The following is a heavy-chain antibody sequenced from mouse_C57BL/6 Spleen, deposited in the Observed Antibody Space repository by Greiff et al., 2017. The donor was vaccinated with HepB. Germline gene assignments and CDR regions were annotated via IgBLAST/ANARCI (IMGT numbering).Heavy chain of an antibody. V-gene: IGHV1-80*01. CDR1: GYAFSSYW. Sequence: VQLQQSGAELVKPGASVKISCKASGYAFSSYWMNWVKQRPGKGLEWIGQIYPGDGDTNYNGKFEGKATLTADKSSSTAYMQLSSLTSEDSAVYCWARRPRARTGRYFDYWGQGTTLTVSS. J-gene: IGHJ2*01. D-gene: IGHD1-1*01. CDR3: ARRPRARTGRYFDY. CDR2: IYPGDGDT.